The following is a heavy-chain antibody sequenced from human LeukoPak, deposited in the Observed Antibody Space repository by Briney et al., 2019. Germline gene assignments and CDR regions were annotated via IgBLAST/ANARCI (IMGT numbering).Heavy chain of an antibody. V-gene: IGHV3-23*01. CDR1: GFTFSSYA. J-gene: IGHJ3*02. CDR3: VKGLEMATIPVGAFDI. D-gene: IGHD5-24*01. Sequence: GGSLRLSCAASGFTFSSYAMSWVRQAPGKGLEWVSAISGSGGSTYYADSVKGRFTISRDNSKNTLYLQMNSLRAEDTAVYYCVKGLEMATIPVGAFDIWGQGTMVTVSS. CDR2: ISGSGGST.